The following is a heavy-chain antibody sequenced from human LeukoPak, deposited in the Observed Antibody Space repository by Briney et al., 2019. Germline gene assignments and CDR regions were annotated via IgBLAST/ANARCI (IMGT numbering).Heavy chain of an antibody. CDR3: ARQYDSYYYYYLDL. V-gene: IGHV4-38-2*01. CDR1: GYPINNDYY. Sequence: SEXLSXTCAVSGYPINNDYYWVWSRPPPGKGVEWIGSLFHPDTTYYTPSLNIRVTMSVDTSRNQFSLKLSSVTAADTAVYYCARQYDSYYYYYLDLWGTGTTVTVSS. D-gene: IGHD2-2*01. J-gene: IGHJ6*03. CDR2: LFHPDTT.